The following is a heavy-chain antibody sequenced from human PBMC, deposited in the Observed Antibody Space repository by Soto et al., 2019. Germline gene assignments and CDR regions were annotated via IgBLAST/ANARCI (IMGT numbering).Heavy chain of an antibody. D-gene: IGHD3-22*01. Sequence: QLQLQESGSGLVKPSQTLSLTCAVSGGSISSGGYSWSWIRQPPGKGLEWIGYIYHSGSTYYNPSLKSRVTISVDRSKNQFSLKLSSVTAADTAVYCCARVSSGYRDAFDIWGQGTMVTVSS. J-gene: IGHJ3*02. CDR2: IYHSGST. V-gene: IGHV4-30-2*01. CDR3: ARVSSGYRDAFDI. CDR1: GGSISSGGYS.